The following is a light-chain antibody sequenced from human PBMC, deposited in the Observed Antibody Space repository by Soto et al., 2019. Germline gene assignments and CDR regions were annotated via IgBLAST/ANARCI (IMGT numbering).Light chain of an antibody. V-gene: IGKV3-15*01. CDR1: QSVSSN. J-gene: IGKJ4*01. Sequence: EFLLTPPPGTLFLYKGEIATLSCRASQSVSSNLAWYQQKPGQAPRFLIYGASTRATGIPARFSGSGSGTEFTLTISSLQSEDFAVYYCQQYAYRPLTFGGVTKVDIK. CDR2: GAS. CDR3: QQYAYRPLT.